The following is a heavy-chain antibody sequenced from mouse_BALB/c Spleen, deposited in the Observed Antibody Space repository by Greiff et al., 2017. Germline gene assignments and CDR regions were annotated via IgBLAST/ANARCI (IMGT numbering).Heavy chain of an antibody. CDR2: INPSTGYT. J-gene: IGHJ3*01. D-gene: IGHD2-10*02. V-gene: IGHV1-7*01. Sequence: QVQLKQSGAELAKPGASVKMSCKASGYTFTSYWMHWVKQRPGQGLEWIGYINPSTGYTEYNQKFKDKATLTADKSSSTAYMQLSSLTSEDSAVYYCARCAYGTGWGQGTLVTVSA. CDR3: ARCAYGTG. CDR1: GYTFTSYW.